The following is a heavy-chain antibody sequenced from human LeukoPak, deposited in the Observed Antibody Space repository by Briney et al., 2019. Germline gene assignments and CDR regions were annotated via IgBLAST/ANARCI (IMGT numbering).Heavy chain of an antibody. D-gene: IGHD3-3*01. CDR3: ARGLRFLEWSLDRNYFDY. CDR2: INPNSGGT. J-gene: IGHJ4*02. Sequence: GASVKVSCKASGYTFTGYYMHWVRQAPGQGLEWMGWINPNSGGTNYAQKFQGRVTMTRDTSISTAYMELSRLRSDDTAVYYCARGLRFLEWSLDRNYFDYWGQGTLVTVSS. V-gene: IGHV1-2*02. CDR1: GYTFTGYY.